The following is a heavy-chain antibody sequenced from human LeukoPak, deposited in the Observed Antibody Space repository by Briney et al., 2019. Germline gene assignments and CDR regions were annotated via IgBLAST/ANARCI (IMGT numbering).Heavy chain of an antibody. CDR3: AKDKIVGDGRWDFDH. J-gene: IGHJ5*02. Sequence: GGSLRLSCVASGFTVSSNYMTWVRQAPGKGLEWVSGIVGTSGNTYYADSVKGRFTISRDISKSTLYLQMNSLRVEDTAQYYCAKDKIVGDGRWDFDHWGQGTLVTVSS. D-gene: IGHD1-26*01. V-gene: IGHV3-23*01. CDR1: GFTVSSNY. CDR2: IVGTSGNT.